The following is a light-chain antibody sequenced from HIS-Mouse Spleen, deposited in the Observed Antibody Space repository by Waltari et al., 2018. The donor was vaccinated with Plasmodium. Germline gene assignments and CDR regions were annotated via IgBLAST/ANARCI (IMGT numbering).Light chain of an antibody. CDR1: SSDVGSYNL. CDR3: CSYAGSSTFVV. V-gene: IGLV2-23*01. J-gene: IGLJ2*01. CDR2: EDS. Sequence: QSALTQPASVSGSPGQSITISCTGTSSDVGSYNLVSWYQQHPGQAPKLLICEDSKRASAVSNRFSGSKTGNTAFLTIFGLQAEEEADYYGCSYAGSSTFVVFGGGTKLTVL.